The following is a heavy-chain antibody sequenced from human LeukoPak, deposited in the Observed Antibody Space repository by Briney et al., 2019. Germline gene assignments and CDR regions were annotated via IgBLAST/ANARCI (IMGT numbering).Heavy chain of an antibody. V-gene: IGHV3-15*01. CDR1: GFTFTNAW. Sequence: GGSLRLSCAASGFTFTNAWMTWVRQAPGKGLEWVGRIKSKKDGETTDYAAPVKGRFTISRDDSRNTLYLQMNSLKTEDTAVNSCSTDDTGHDWGHLGQGTLITVSS. CDR2: IKSKKDGETT. CDR3: STDDTGHDWGH. D-gene: IGHD3-16*01. J-gene: IGHJ4*02.